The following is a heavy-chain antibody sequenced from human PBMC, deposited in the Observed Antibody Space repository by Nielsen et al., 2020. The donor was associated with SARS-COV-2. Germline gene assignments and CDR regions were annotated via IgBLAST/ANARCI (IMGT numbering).Heavy chain of an antibody. V-gene: IGHV1-2*04. D-gene: IGHD6-13*01. CDR3: ARGVYSSSWLVHWFDP. Sequence: ASVKVSCKASGYTFTGYYMHWVRQAPGQGLEWMGWINPNSGGTNYAQKFQGWVTMTRDTSISTAYMELSRLRSDDTAVYYCARGVYSSSWLVHWFDPWGQGTLVTVSS. CDR2: INPNSGGT. CDR1: GYTFTGYY. J-gene: IGHJ5*02.